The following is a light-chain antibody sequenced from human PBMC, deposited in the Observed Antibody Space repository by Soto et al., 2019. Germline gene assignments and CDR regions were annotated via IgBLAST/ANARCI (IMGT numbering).Light chain of an antibody. CDR2: WAS. J-gene: IGKJ4*01. CDR1: QSILKSSIRKNS. CDR3: QQYYSSSLT. Sequence: DIVMTQSPDSLAVSLGERATIKCRSRQSILKSSIRKNSLAWYQQKPGQSPRLLIYWASTRDSGVPDRFSGSGSGTDFTLTISRLQAEDVAVYYCQQYYSSSLTFGGGTKVEIK. V-gene: IGKV4-1*01.